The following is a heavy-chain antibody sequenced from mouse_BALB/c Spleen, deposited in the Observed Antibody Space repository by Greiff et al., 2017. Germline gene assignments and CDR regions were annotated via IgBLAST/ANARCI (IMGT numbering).Heavy chain of an antibody. D-gene: IGHD1-1*01. CDR2: IYPGDGDT. J-gene: IGHJ3*01. V-gene: IGHV1-87*01. CDR3: ARDYYGAY. Sequence: QVQLQQSGAELARPGASVKLSCKASGYTFTSYWMQWVKQRPGQGLEWIGAIYPGDGDTRYTQKFKGKATLTADKSSSTAYMQLSSLASEDSAVYYCARDYYGAYWGQGTLVTVSA. CDR1: GYTFTSYW.